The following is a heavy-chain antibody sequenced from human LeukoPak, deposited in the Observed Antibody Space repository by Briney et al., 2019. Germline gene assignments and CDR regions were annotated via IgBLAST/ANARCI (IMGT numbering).Heavy chain of an antibody. J-gene: IGHJ5*02. CDR3: ARPLGYCSTSTCPQSWFDP. CDR1: GGSFSGYY. V-gene: IGHV4-34*01. D-gene: IGHD2-2*01. CDR2: INHSGRT. Sequence: KPSETLSLTCAVSGGSFSGYYWTWIRQSPGKGLEWIGEINHSGRTNYNPSLKSRVTISVDTSRNQFSLKLSSVTAADTAVYYCARPLGYCSTSTCPQSWFDPWGQGTLVTVSS.